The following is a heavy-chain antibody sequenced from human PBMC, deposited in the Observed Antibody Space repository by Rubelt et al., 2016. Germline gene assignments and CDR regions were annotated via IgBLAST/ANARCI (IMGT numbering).Heavy chain of an antibody. V-gene: IGHV4-34*01. Sequence: INHSGSTNYNPSLKSRVTISVDTSKNQFSLKLSSVTAADTAVYYCARGQTLSRAWFDPWGQGTLVTVSS. CDR2: INHSGST. J-gene: IGHJ5*02. CDR3: ARGQTLSRAWFDP. D-gene: IGHD2/OR15-2a*01.